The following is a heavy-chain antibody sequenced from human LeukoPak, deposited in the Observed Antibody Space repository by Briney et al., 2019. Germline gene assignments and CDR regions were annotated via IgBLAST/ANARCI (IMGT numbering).Heavy chain of an antibody. CDR1: GFRFSDYY. J-gene: IGHJ5*02. CDR3: ARDRAANQDWVEFDP. D-gene: IGHD3/OR15-3a*01. CDR2: IRDSGEA. V-gene: IGHV3-66*03. Sequence: GGSLRLSCAVSGFRFSDYYMSWVRQAPGKGLEWVGLIRDSGEAFYADFARGRFAISRDESENTLYLQMNSMRVEDTAVYFCARDRAANQDWVEFDPWGQGTPVIVSS.